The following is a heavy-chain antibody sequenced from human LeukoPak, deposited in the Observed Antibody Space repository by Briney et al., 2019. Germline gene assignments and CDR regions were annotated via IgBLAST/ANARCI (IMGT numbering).Heavy chain of an antibody. Sequence: GGSLRLFCTASGFTFGDYAMSWIRQAPGKGLEWVGFIRSKAYGETADYAASVKGRFTISRDDSKAITYLQMNSLKTEDTAVYHCTRDRGAYNLYDYWGQGTLVTVSS. CDR3: TRDRGAYNLYDY. CDR1: GFTFGDYA. CDR2: IRSKAYGETA. J-gene: IGHJ4*02. D-gene: IGHD1-1*01. V-gene: IGHV3-49*03.